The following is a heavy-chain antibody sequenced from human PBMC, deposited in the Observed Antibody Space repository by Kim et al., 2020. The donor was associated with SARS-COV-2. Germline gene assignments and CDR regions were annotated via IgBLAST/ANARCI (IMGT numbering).Heavy chain of an antibody. J-gene: IGHJ4*02. V-gene: IGHV3-23*01. Sequence: SVKGRFTISRDNSKNTLYLQMNSLRVEDTAVYYCAKASGRVVLAATFDYWGQGTLVTVSS. D-gene: IGHD2-15*01. CDR3: AKASGRVVLAATFDY.